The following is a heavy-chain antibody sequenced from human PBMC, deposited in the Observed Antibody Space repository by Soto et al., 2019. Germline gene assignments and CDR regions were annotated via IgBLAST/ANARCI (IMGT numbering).Heavy chain of an antibody. J-gene: IGHJ6*02. D-gene: IGHD2-2*01. Sequence: SETLSLTCAVSGYSISSGYYWGWIRQSPGRGLEWIGNVYHSGTTYYNPSLRSRLTISVDTSKNQFSLKLNSVTAADTAVYYCMRECRRVSCSRHYQCVDVWGQGTTVTVSS. V-gene: IGHV4-38-2*02. CDR1: GYSISSGYY. CDR3: MRECRRVSCSRHYQCVDV. CDR2: VYHSGTT.